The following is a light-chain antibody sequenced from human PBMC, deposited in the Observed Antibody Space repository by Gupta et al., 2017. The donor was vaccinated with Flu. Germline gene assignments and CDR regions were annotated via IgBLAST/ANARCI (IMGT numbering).Light chain of an antibody. CDR2: WAS. Sequence: DLVLTQSPYSLAVSLGDRATINCKSSQSVLYSSNNKNYLAWYQQKPGQPPKLLIYWASTRESGVPDRFSGSGSGTDFTLNISSLQAEDGAVYYCQQYYSTPRTFGQGTKVEIK. CDR1: QSVLYSSNNKNY. CDR3: QQYYSTPRT. V-gene: IGKV4-1*01. J-gene: IGKJ1*01.